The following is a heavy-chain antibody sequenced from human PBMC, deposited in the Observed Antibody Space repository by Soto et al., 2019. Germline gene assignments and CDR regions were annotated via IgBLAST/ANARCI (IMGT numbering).Heavy chain of an antibody. Sequence: ASVKVSFTASGCTFSSYAISWVRQAPGQGLEWMGGIIPIFGTANYAQKFQGRVTITADESTSTAYMELSSLRSEDTAVYYCARVGYYDSSGYYGYYFDYWGQGTLVTVSS. CDR3: ARVGYYDSSGYYGYYFDY. J-gene: IGHJ4*02. V-gene: IGHV1-69*13. CDR2: IIPIFGTA. CDR1: GCTFSSYA. D-gene: IGHD3-22*01.